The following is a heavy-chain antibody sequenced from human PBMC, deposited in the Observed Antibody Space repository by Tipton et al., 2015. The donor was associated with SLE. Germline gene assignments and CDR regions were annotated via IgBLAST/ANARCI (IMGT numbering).Heavy chain of an antibody. CDR1: GASFSANY. CDR2: INHSGST. V-gene: IGHV4-34*01. J-gene: IGHJ6*02. Sequence: TLSLTCAVYGASFSANYWSWIRQPPGKGLEWIGEINHSGSTNYNPSLKSRVTISGDTSKNQFSLKLSSVTAADTAVYYCARWRRGTGPLRGRSLYGMDVWGQGTTVTVSS. CDR3: ARWRRGTGPLRGRSLYGMDV. D-gene: IGHD1-1*01.